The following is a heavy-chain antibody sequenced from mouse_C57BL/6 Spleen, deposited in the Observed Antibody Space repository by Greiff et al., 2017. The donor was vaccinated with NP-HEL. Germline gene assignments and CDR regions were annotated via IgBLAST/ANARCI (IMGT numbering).Heavy chain of an antibody. D-gene: IGHD1-1*01. Sequence: VQLQQSGAELVRPGASVTLSCKASGYTFTDYEMHWVKQTPVHGLEWIGAIDPETGGTAYNQKFKGKAILTADKSSSTAYMELRSLTSEDSAVYYCTLFTTYYFDYWGQGTTLTVSS. V-gene: IGHV1-15*01. CDR1: GYTFTDYE. J-gene: IGHJ2*01. CDR3: TLFTTYYFDY. CDR2: IDPETGGT.